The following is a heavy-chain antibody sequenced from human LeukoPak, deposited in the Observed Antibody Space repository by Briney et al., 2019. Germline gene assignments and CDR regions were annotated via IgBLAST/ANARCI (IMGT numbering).Heavy chain of an antibody. Sequence: GRSLRLSCAASGFIFDNYAMNWVRQAPGKGLEWVSGINWNSDTIGYADSVKGRFTISRDSGENSLYLQMNSLRPEDTAVYYCAKDQGSSWPYYGMDVWGQGTTVTVSS. J-gene: IGHJ6*02. CDR1: GFIFDNYA. CDR3: AKDQGSSWPYYGMDV. D-gene: IGHD6-13*01. V-gene: IGHV3-9*01. CDR2: INWNSDTI.